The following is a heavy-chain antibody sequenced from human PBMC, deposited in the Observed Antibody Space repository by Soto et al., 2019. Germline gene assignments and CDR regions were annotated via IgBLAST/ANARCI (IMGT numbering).Heavy chain of an antibody. J-gene: IGHJ6*02. V-gene: IGHV3-33*01. D-gene: IGHD2-21*02. Sequence: QVQLVESGGGVVQPGRSLRHSCAASGFAFSNYGMHWVRQAPGKGLEWVAVIWYDGSNKYYADSVKGRFTISRDNSKNTLYVQMNSLRAEDTAVYYCARSGDHDYYYAMDVWGQGTTVTVSS. CDR2: IWYDGSNK. CDR1: GFAFSNYG. CDR3: ARSGDHDYYYAMDV.